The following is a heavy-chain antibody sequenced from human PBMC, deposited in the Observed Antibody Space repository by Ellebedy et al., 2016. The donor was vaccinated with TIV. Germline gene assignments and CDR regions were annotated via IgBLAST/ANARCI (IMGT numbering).Heavy chain of an antibody. J-gene: IGHJ2*01. CDR1: GFTFSTYS. V-gene: IGHV3-21*01. Sequence: PGGSLRLSCAASGFTFSTYSMNWVRQAPGKGLEWVSSISGSRSYIYYADSVKGRFTISRDNAKNSLYLQMNSLRVEDTAVYYCARPRGITIFERILYFDLWGRGTLVTVSS. CDR3: ARPRGITIFERILYFDL. D-gene: IGHD3-3*01. CDR2: ISGSRSYI.